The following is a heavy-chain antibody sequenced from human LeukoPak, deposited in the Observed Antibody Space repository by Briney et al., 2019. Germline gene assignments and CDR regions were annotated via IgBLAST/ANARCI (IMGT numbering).Heavy chain of an antibody. J-gene: IGHJ4*02. CDR2: ISGSSGII. D-gene: IGHD5-12*01. V-gene: IGHV3-48*01. CDR1: GFTFNTYT. CDR3: ARSVDIDY. Sequence: GGSLRLSCAASGFTFNTYTMNWVRQAPGKGLEWVSYISGSSGIIDYADSVRGRFTISRDNAKNSLYLQMNSLRAEDTAVYYCARSVDIDYWGQGTLVTVSS.